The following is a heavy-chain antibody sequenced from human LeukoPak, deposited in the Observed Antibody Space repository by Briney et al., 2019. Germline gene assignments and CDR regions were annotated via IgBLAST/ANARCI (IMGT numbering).Heavy chain of an antibody. CDR1: GFTSSSYS. J-gene: IGHJ4*02. CDR3: VRMPHYGDLTYSFDY. Sequence: PGGCLRLSCAASGFTSSSYSMNWVRQAPGKGLEWVSSISGSGTYLYYADSVKGRFTISRDNAKNSLFLKMNSLRAEDTALYYCVRMPHYGDLTYSFDYWGQGTLVTVSS. CDR2: ISGSGTYL. V-gene: IGHV3-21*01. D-gene: IGHD4-17*01.